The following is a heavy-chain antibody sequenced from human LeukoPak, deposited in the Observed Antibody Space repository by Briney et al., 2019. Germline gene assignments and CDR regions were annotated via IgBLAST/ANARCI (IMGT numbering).Heavy chain of an antibody. V-gene: IGHV1-18*04. J-gene: IGHJ3*02. CDR2: ISPYNGNT. CDR1: GYTFTSYT. CDR3: ARKDQLPDDAFDI. Sequence: ASVKVSCKTSGYTFTSYTVTWVRQAPGQGLEYMGWISPYNGNTNSAQNVQDRLIMTTDTSTSTAYMELRSLTSDDTAVYFCARKDQLPDDAFDIWGQGTMVTVSS. D-gene: IGHD1-1*01.